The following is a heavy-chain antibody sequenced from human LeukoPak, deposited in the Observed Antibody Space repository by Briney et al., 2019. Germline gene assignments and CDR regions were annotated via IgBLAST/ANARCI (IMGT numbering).Heavy chain of an antibody. CDR3: ARDSESYCSSTSCYEDNWFDP. V-gene: IGHV4-39*07. CDR1: GGSISSSSYY. CDR2: IYYSGST. Sequence: SETLSLTCTVSGGSISSSSYYWGWIRQPPGKGLEWIGSIYYSGSTYYNPSPKSRVTISVDTSKNQFSLKLSSATAADTAVYYCARDSESYCSSTSCYEDNWFDPWGQGTLVTVSS. J-gene: IGHJ5*02. D-gene: IGHD2-2*01.